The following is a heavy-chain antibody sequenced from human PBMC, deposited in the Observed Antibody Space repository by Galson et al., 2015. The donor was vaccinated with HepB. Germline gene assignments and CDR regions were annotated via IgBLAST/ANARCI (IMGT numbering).Heavy chain of an antibody. V-gene: IGHV1-69*04. CDR2: IIPILGIA. J-gene: IGHJ5*02. CDR1: GGTFSSYT. D-gene: IGHD3-10*01. CDR3: ARDQVVRGRGWFDP. Sequence: SVKVSCKASGGTFSSYTISWVRQAPGQGLEWMGRIIPILGIANYAQKFQGRVTITADKSTSTAYMELSSLRSEDTAVYYCARDQVVRGRGWFDPWGQGTLVTVSS.